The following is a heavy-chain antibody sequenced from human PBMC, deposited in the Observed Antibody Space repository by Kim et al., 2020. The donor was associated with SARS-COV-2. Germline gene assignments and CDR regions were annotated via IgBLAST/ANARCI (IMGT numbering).Heavy chain of an antibody. Sequence: THYNPSLKSRVTLSVDTSKNQFSLKLSSVTAADTAVYYCAGLTGETNDYWGQGTLVTVSS. V-gene: IGHV4-39*01. CDR3: AGLTGETNDY. J-gene: IGHJ4*02. CDR2: T. D-gene: IGHD3-9*01.